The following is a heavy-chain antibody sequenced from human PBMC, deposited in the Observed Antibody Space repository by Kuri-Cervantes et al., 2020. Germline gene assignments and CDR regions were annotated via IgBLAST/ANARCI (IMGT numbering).Heavy chain of an antibody. CDR1: GFTFSSYG. Sequence: GESLKISCVASGFTFSSYGMHWVRQAPGKGLEWVAVISYDGSNKYYADSVKGRFTISRDNSKNTLYLQMNSLRAEDTAVYYCAKVASEGYSYGDDAFDIWGQGAMVTVSS. J-gene: IGHJ3*02. CDR2: ISYDGSNK. V-gene: IGHV3-30*18. CDR3: AKVASEGYSYGDDAFDI. D-gene: IGHD5-18*01.